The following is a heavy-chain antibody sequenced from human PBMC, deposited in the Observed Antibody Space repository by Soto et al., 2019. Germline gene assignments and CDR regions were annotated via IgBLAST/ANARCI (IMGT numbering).Heavy chain of an antibody. CDR1: GYSFTISW. CDR2: IYSGAFDT. J-gene: IGHJ4*02. D-gene: IGHD2-15*01. Sequence: GESLKISCKGSGYSFTISWIGWVRQMPGKGLEWMGIIYSGAFDTRYSPSFQGQVTISADKSISTAYLQWKSLKASDTAMHYCARVLCSQSYFNYSWQVTLVTVSA. CDR3: ARVLCSQSYFNY. V-gene: IGHV5-51*01.